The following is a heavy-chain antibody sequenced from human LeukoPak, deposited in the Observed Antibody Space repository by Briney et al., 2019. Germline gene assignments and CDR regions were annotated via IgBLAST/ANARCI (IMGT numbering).Heavy chain of an antibody. CDR3: ATRQVPAATNYFDY. CDR1: GYTLTELS. V-gene: IGHV1-24*01. D-gene: IGHD2-2*01. Sequence: GASVRVSCKVSGYTLTELSMNWVRQAPGKGLEWMGGFDPEDGETIYAQKFQGRVTMTEDTSTDTAYMELSSLRSEDTAVYYCATRQVPAATNYFDYWGQGTLVTVSS. J-gene: IGHJ4*02. CDR2: FDPEDGET.